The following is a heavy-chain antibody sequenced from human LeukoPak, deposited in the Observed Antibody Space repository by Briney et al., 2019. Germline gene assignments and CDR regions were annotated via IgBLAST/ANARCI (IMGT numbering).Heavy chain of an antibody. V-gene: IGHV3-21*01. D-gene: IGHD3-16*02. J-gene: IGHJ5*02. CDR2: ISSSSSYI. CDR3: ARDPHSYYDYVWGSYRGTNWFDP. CDR1: GFTFSSYS. Sequence: GGSLRLSCAASGFTFSSYSMNWVRQAPGKGLEWVSSISSSSSYIYYADSVKGRFTISRDNAKNSLYLQMNSLRAEDTAVYYCARDPHSYYDYVWGSYRGTNWFDPWGQGTLVTVSS.